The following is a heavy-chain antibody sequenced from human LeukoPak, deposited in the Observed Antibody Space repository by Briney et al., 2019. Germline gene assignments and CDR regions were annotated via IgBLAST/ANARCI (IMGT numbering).Heavy chain of an antibody. D-gene: IGHD6-19*01. J-gene: IGHJ4*02. Sequence: PGGSLRLSCAASGFTFSTYWMAWVRQAPGKGLEWVANIKGDESARHQADSVKGRFTISRDNAQNSVYLQMSSLRGEDTAVYYCARDVGWSLDYWGKGTLVTVSS. CDR3: ARDVGWSLDY. CDR1: GFTFSTYW. V-gene: IGHV3-7*01. CDR2: IKGDESAR.